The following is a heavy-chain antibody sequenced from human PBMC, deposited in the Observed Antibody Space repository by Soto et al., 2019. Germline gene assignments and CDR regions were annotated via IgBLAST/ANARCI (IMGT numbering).Heavy chain of an antibody. J-gene: IGHJ5*02. Sequence: GESLKISCKGSGYSFTDYWIAWVRQMPGKGLEWMGIIYPGDSDTRISPSFQGQVTISADKSISTAYLQWSSLKASDTAWYYCARHAILWVPAAIGPWGQGALVTVSS. CDR1: GYSFTDYW. V-gene: IGHV5-51*01. CDR3: ARHAILWVPAAIGP. CDR2: IYPGDSDT. D-gene: IGHD2-2*01.